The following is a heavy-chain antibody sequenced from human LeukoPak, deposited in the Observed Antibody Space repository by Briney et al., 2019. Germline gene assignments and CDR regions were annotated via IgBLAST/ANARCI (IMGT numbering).Heavy chain of an antibody. V-gene: IGHV4-34*01. CDR1: GGSFSGYY. Sequence: RPSETLSLTCAVYGGSFSGYYWSWIRQPPGKGLEWIGEINHSGSTNYNPSLKSRVTISVDTSKNQFSLKLSSVTAADTAVYYCARLGHGSGHYYYYYMDVWGKGTTVTISS. CDR3: ARLGHGSGHYYYYYMDV. CDR2: INHSGST. J-gene: IGHJ6*03. D-gene: IGHD3-10*01.